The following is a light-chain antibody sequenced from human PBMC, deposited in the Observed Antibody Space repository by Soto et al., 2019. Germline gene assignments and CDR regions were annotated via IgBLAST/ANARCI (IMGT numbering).Light chain of an antibody. CDR3: QQSYSTPPT. Sequence: DIQMTQSPSSLSASVGDSVTITCRASQSISSYLNWYQQRPGEAPKLLIYAASSLQGGVPSRFSGSGSGTDFTLSISSLQPGDFATYYCQQSYSTPPTFGQGTKMDIK. CDR1: QSISSY. CDR2: AAS. V-gene: IGKV1-39*01. J-gene: IGKJ1*01.